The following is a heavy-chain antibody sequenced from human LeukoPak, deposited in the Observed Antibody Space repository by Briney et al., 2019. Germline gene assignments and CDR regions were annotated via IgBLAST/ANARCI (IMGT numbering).Heavy chain of an antibody. CDR1: GFTFSRYA. V-gene: IGHV3-23*01. CDR3: AILTTHSSSSQFDY. J-gene: IGHJ4*02. CDR2: ISGSGTIT. D-gene: IGHD6-6*01. Sequence: QPGESLRLSCAASGFTFSRYAMSWVRQAPGKGLEWVSAISGSGTITYYADSVKVRFTISRDNSKDTLYLQMNSLRAEDTAIYFCAILTTHSSSSQFDYWGQGTLVTVSS.